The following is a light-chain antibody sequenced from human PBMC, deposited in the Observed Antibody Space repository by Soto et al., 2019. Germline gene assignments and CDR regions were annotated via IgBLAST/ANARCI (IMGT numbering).Light chain of an antibody. Sequence: QSVLTQPPSASGTPGQRVTISCSGSSSNIGSNTVNWYQQLPGTAPKLLIYSNNQRPSGVPDRFSGSKSGTSASLAISGLQSEDEAEYFCFSFTTTSTHVFGTGTKGTVL. CDR3: FSFTTTSTHV. CDR2: SNN. J-gene: IGLJ1*01. CDR1: SSNIGSNT. V-gene: IGLV1-44*01.